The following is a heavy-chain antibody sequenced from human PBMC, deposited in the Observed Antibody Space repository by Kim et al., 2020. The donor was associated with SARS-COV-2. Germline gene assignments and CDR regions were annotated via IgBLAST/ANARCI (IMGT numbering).Heavy chain of an antibody. CDR3: AREGGENEEMATILFQH. CDR2: INPSGGST. J-gene: IGHJ1*01. V-gene: IGHV1-46*01. D-gene: IGHD3-16*01. CDR1: GYTFTSYY. Sequence: ASVKVSCKASGYTFTSYYMHWVRQAPGQGLEWMGIINPSGGSTSYAQKFQGRVTMTRDTSTSTVYMELSSLRSEDTAVYYCAREGGENEEMATILFQHWGQGTLVTVSS.